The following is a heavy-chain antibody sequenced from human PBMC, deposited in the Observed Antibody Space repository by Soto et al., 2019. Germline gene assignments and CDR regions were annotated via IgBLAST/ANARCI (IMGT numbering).Heavy chain of an antibody. CDR1: GFTFSSYA. D-gene: IGHD6-25*01. V-gene: IGHV3-23*01. Sequence: EVQLLESGGGLVQPGGSLRLSCAASGFTFSSYAMSWVRQAPGKGLEWVSVISGSGGSTYYADSVKGRFTISRDNSKNTLYLQMNSLTAEDTAVYFCATRIRSSGWTYCDNWGQGTLVTVSS. J-gene: IGHJ4*02. CDR3: ATRIRSSGWTYCDN. CDR2: ISGSGGST.